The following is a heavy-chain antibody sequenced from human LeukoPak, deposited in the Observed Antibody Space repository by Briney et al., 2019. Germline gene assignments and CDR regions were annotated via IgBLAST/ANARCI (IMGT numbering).Heavy chain of an antibody. CDR1: GFTFSSYW. V-gene: IGHV3-7*03. Sequence: GGSLRLSCAASGFTFSSYWMSWARQAPGKGLEWVASINHNGNVNYYVDSVKGRLTISRDNAKNSLYLQMSNLRAEDTAVYFCARGGGLDVWGQGATVTVSS. J-gene: IGHJ6*02. CDR2: INHNGNVN. CDR3: ARGGGLDV. D-gene: IGHD3-16*01.